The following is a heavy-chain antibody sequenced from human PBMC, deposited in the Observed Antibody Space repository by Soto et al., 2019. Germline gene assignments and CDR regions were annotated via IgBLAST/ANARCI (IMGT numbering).Heavy chain of an antibody. CDR3: AKGSYSSSRLNWFDP. D-gene: IGHD6-13*01. J-gene: IGHJ5*02. CDR1: GFTFSSYA. V-gene: IGHV3-23*01. Sequence: PGGSLRLSCAASGFTFSSYAMSWVRQAPGKGLEWVSAISGSGGSTYYADSVKGRFTISRDNSKNTLYLQMNSLRAEDTAVYYCAKGSYSSSRLNWFDPWGQGTLVTSPQ. CDR2: ISGSGGST.